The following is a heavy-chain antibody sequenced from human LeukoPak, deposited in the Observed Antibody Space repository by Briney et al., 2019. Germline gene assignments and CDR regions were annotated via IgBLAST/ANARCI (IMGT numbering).Heavy chain of an antibody. D-gene: IGHD5-18*01. J-gene: IGHJ4*02. Sequence: GGSLRLSCAASGFTFSNAWMSWIRQAPGKGLEWVSYISSSGSTIYYADSVKGRFTISRDNAKNSLYLQMNSLRAEDTAVYNCARARGYSYGLDYWGQGTLVTVSS. V-gene: IGHV3-11*04. CDR1: GFTFSNAW. CDR3: ARARGYSYGLDY. CDR2: ISSSGSTI.